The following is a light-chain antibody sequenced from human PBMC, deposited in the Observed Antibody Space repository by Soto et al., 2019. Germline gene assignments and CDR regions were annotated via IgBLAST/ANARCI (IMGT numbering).Light chain of an antibody. CDR1: SSDVGGYNY. CDR2: EVN. V-gene: IGLV2-8*01. J-gene: IGLJ1*01. Sequence: QSVLTQPPSASGSPGQSVAISCTGTSSDVGGYNYVSWYQQHPGKAPNLMIYEVNKRPSGVPDRFSGSKSGNTASLTVSGLQAEDESDYYCSAYGGSSNVFGTGTKLTVL. CDR3: SAYGGSSNV.